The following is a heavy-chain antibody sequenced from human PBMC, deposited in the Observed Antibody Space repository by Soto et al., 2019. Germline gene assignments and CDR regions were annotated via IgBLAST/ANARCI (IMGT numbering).Heavy chain of an antibody. Sequence: ASVKVSCKASGGTFSSYAISWVRQAPGQGLEWMGGIIPICGTANYAQKFQGRVTITADESTSTAYMELSRLRSDDTAVYYCAREGRLLWFGELLGVMDVWGQGTTVTVSS. CDR1: GGTFSSYA. D-gene: IGHD3-10*01. CDR3: AREGRLLWFGELLGVMDV. V-gene: IGHV1-69*13. CDR2: IIPICGTA. J-gene: IGHJ6*02.